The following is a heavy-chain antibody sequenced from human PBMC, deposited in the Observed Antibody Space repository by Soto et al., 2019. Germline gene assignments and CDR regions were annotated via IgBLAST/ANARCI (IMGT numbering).Heavy chain of an antibody. Sequence: GESLKISCAASGFTFSSYAMSWVRQAPGKGLEWVSAISGSGGSTYYADSVKGRFTISRDNSKNTLYLQMNSLRAEDTAVYYCAKDGSAILTGYERFDYWGQGTLVTVSS. CDR3: AKDGSAILTGYERFDY. CDR2: ISGSGGST. D-gene: IGHD3-9*01. V-gene: IGHV3-23*01. J-gene: IGHJ4*02. CDR1: GFTFSSYA.